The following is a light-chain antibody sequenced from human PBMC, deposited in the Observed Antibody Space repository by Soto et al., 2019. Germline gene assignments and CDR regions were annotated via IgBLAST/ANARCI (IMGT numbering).Light chain of an antibody. CDR1: QSVSSSH. CDR2: GAS. Sequence: EIVLTQSPGTLSLSPGERATVSCRASQSVSSSHLAWYQQKSGQAPRLLIYGASSRATGIPDRFSGSGSGTDFTLTISRLEPEDFAVYYCQLYENSPLYIFGQGTNLEIK. CDR3: QLYENSPLYI. V-gene: IGKV3-20*01. J-gene: IGKJ2*01.